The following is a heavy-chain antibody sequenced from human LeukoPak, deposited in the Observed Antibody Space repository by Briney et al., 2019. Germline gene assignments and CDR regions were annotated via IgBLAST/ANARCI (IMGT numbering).Heavy chain of an antibody. J-gene: IGHJ6*02. CDR1: EFTFSNYA. CDR3: AKDGNGSGSYFGFYYYYGMDV. CDR2: IGSSGTTI. Sequence: GGSLRLSCAASEFTFSNYAMNWVRQAPGKGLEWVSYIGSSGTTIYYADSVKGRFTISRDNSKNTLYLQMNSLRAEDTAVYYCAKDGNGSGSYFGFYYYYGMDVWGQGTTVTVSS. V-gene: IGHV3-48*01. D-gene: IGHD3-10*01.